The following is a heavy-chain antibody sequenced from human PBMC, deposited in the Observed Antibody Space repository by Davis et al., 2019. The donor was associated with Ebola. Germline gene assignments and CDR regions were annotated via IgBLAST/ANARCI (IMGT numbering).Heavy chain of an antibody. CDR3: SGGSPRDV. Sequence: GGSLRLSCAASGFTFSGSSMQWVRQAPGKGLEWVGRIRSKANSYATAYAASVKGRFTISRDDSKNTAYLQMNSLKTEDTAVYYCSGGSPRDVWGQGTTVTVSS. CDR1: GFTFSGSS. CDR2: IRSKANSYAT. D-gene: IGHD2-15*01. V-gene: IGHV3-73*01. J-gene: IGHJ6*02.